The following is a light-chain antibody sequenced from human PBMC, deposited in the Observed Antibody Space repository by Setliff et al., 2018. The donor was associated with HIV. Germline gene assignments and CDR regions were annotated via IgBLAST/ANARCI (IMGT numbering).Light chain of an antibody. V-gene: IGLV2-23*01. CDR2: QAT. CDR1: SNDVGRYDP. Sequence: QSALTQPASVSGSPGQSITISCTGTSNDVGRYDPVSWYQQHPARAPKLIIYQATRRPSGVSNRFSGSKSGNVASLTISGLQAEDEADYYCCSNTGSNTFVFGTGTK. J-gene: IGLJ1*01. CDR3: CSNTGSNTFV.